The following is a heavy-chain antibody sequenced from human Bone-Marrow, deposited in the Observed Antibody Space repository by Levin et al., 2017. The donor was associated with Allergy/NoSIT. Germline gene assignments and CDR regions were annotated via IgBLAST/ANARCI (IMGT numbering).Heavy chain of an antibody. CDR2: IYYGGRT. V-gene: IGHV4-59*11. CDR1: GDSLTSHY. D-gene: IGHD6-13*01. J-gene: IGHJ4*02. Sequence: TPSETLSLTCTVSGDSLTSHYWSWIRQSPGKGLEWIGFIYYGGRTNYNPSLKSRVRISVDTSKNQFSLRLATVTAADTAVYYCAKVDSSSWNPPEYYFDCWGQGALVAVSS. CDR3: AKVDSSSWNPPEYYFDC.